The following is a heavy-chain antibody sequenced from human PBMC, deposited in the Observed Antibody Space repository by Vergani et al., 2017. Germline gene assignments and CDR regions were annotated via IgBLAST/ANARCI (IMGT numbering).Heavy chain of an antibody. CDR3: AKGTNWEELDRTWIQLNFDY. CDR1: GFTFSSYG. J-gene: IGHJ4*02. D-gene: IGHD5-18*01. Sequence: QVQLVESGGGVVQPGRSLRLSCAASGFTFSSYGMHWVRQAPGKGLEWVAVIWYDGSNKYYADSVKGRFTISRDNSKNTLYLQMNSLRAEDTAVYYCAKGTNWEELDRTWIQLNFDYWGQGTLVTVSS. V-gene: IGHV3-33*06. CDR2: IWYDGSNK.